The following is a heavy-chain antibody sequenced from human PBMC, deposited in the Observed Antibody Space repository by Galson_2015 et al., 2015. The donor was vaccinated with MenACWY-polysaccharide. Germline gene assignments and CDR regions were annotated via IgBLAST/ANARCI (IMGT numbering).Heavy chain of an antibody. J-gene: IGHJ3*01. CDR3: AREGSRIVFHAFDV. Sequence: SPRLSCAASGLKFRGSGMHWVRQAPGKGLEWVAVIQYDGSQKQYIDSVKGRFTISRDNSKNTLYLEMNSLRAEDTALYYCAREGSRIVFHAFDVWGQGTMVIVSS. CDR1: GLKFRGSG. D-gene: IGHD3-10*02. V-gene: IGHV3-33*01. CDR2: IQYDGSQK.